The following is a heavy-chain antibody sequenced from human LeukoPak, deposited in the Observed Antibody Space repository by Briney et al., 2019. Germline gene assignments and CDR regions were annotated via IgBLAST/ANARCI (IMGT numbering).Heavy chain of an antibody. CDR3: ARDSRPLVHWFDP. D-gene: IGHD6-13*01. J-gene: IGHJ5*02. CDR1: GGTFSSYA. CDR2: IIPILGIA. Sequence: ASVKVSCKASGGTFSSYAISWVRQAPGQGLEWMGRIIPILGIANYAQKFQGRVTITADKSTSTAYMELSSLRSEDTAVYYCARDSRPLVHWFDPWGQGTLVTVSS. V-gene: IGHV1-69*04.